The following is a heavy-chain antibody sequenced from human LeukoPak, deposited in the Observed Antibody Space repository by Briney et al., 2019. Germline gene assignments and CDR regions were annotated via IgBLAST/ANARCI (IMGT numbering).Heavy chain of an antibody. J-gene: IGHJ4*02. CDR2: VSYTVSA. Sequence: SETLSLTCSVSGGSITSGNYYWAWVRQPPGKGLEWIGSVSYTVSAHYYPSLKSRATISLDTSKNQFSLKLSSVTAADTAVYYCARARSSGQTPDYWGQGTLVTVSS. D-gene: IGHD6-19*01. V-gene: IGHV4-39*07. CDR3: ARARSSGQTPDY. CDR1: GGSITSGNYY.